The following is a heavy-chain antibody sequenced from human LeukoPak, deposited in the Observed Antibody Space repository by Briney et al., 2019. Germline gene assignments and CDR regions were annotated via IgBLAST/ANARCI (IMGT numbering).Heavy chain of an antibody. V-gene: IGHV3-7*01. CDR1: GFTFSDHW. D-gene: IGHD6-19*01. CDR2: IKQDGSEK. Sequence: GGSLRLSCAASGFTFSDHWMSWVRQAPGKGLEWVANIKQDGSEKSFVDSVKGRFTISRDNTKNSLFLQMNGLRVEDTAVYFCAKDRPLAVAVTGYLDYWGQGTLVTVSS. CDR3: AKDRPLAVAVTGYLDY. J-gene: IGHJ4*02.